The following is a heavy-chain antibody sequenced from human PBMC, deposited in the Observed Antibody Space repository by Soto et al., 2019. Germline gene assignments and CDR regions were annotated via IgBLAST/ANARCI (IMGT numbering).Heavy chain of an antibody. CDR3: ARGMQLARYYYYGMDV. Sequence: SETLSLTCTVSGVSISSSGYYWSWIRQPPGKGLEWIGYIYYSGSTNYNPSLKSRVTISVDTSKNQFSLKLSSVTAADTAVYYCARGMQLARYYYYGMDVWGQGTTVTVSS. D-gene: IGHD6-6*01. CDR1: GVSISSSGYY. J-gene: IGHJ6*02. V-gene: IGHV4-31*03. CDR2: IYYSGST.